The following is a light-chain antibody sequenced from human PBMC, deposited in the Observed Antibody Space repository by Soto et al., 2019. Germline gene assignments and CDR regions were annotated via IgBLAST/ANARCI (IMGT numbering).Light chain of an antibody. CDR1: QSVSSY. V-gene: IGKV3-11*01. J-gene: IGKJ5*01. CDR3: QQRSNWPLT. Sequence: EIVLTQSPATLSLSPGERATLSCRASQSVSSYFAWYQQKHGQAPMLLIYDASNRATGIPARFSGSGYGTDFTLTISILAPEDFAVYYCQQRSNWPLTFGQGTRLEIK. CDR2: DAS.